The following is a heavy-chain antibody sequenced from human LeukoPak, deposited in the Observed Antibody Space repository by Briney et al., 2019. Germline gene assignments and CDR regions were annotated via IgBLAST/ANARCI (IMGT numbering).Heavy chain of an antibody. J-gene: IGHJ4*02. CDR2: IYYSGST. V-gene: IGHV4-39*01. CDR1: GGSISSSSYS. D-gene: IGHD3-3*01. Sequence: SETLSLTCTVSGGSISSSSYSWGWIRQPPGKGLEWIGSIYYSGSTYYNPSLKSRVTISVDTSKNQFSLKLSSVTAADTAVYYCARHEETIFGVVIPFDYWGQGTLVTVSS. CDR3: ARHEETIFGVVIPFDY.